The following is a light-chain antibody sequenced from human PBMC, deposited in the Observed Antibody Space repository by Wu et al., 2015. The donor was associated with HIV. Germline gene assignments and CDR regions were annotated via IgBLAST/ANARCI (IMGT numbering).Light chain of an antibody. CDR3: QQSYNPPVD. V-gene: IGKV1-39*01. CDR1: QNIKNY. Sequence: DIQMTQSPSSLSASVGDRITISCRASQNIKNYLNWYQQKPGKAPKLLIYAAYSLQTGVPSRFSGSGSGIDFSLTISSLQLEDFATYYCQQSYNPPVDFGQGTKLE. J-gene: IGKJ2*01. CDR2: AAY.